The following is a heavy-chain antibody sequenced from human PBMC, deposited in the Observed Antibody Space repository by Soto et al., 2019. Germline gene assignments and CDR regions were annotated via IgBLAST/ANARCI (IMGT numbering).Heavy chain of an antibody. J-gene: IGHJ4*02. CDR2: IWYDGSNK. V-gene: IGHV3-33*01. CDR3: ARVGELSLYQPYNDYYFDY. Sequence: GGSLRLSCAASGFTFSSYGMHWVRQAPGKGLEWVAVIWYDGSNKYYADSVKGRFTISRDNSKNTLYLQMNSLRAEDTAVYYCARVGELSLYQPYNDYYFDYWGQGTLVTVSS. D-gene: IGHD3-16*02. CDR1: GFTFSSYG.